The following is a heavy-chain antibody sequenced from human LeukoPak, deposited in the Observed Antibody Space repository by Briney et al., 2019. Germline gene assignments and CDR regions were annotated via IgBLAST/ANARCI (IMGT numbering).Heavy chain of an antibody. CDR3: ARSITIFGVVDAFDI. D-gene: IGHD3-3*01. Sequence: GESLKISCKGSGYSFTSYWIGWVRQMPGKGLEWMGIIDPGDSDTRYRPSFQGQVSISVDKPISTAYLQWSGLKASDTAMYYCARSITIFGVVDAFDIWGQGTMVTVSS. CDR2: IDPGDSDT. J-gene: IGHJ3*02. CDR1: GYSFTSYW. V-gene: IGHV5-51*04.